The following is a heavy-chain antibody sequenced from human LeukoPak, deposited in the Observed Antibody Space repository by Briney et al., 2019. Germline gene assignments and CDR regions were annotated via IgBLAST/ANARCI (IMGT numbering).Heavy chain of an antibody. D-gene: IGHD5-18*01. V-gene: IGHV3-49*04. J-gene: IGHJ6*02. CDR3: TRGPIQVWLYYGMDV. CDR1: GFTFGDHA. CDR2: VRSKAYGGTT. Sequence: GALRLSCTASGFTFGDHAMGWVRQAPGKGLEWVGFVRSKAYGGTTEYAASVKGRFIISRDDSKSIAYLQTNSLKTEDTAVYYCTRGPIQVWLYYGMDVWGQGTTVIVSS.